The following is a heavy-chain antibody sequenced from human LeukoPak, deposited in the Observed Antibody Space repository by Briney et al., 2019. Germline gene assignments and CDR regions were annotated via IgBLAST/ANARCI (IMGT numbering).Heavy chain of an antibody. CDR3: ARDGYVSGSYSNWFDP. CDR1: GGSISSSNW. D-gene: IGHD3-10*01. J-gene: IGHJ5*02. V-gene: IGHV4-4*02. Sequence: SETLSLTCAVSGGSISSSNWWSGGRPPPGKGREGTGEIEDRGSTNYKPSLKRRVTISGEKSTNQFSLKLSSVTAADTAVYYCARDGYVSGSYSNWFDPCGQGTLVTVSS. CDR2: IEDRGST.